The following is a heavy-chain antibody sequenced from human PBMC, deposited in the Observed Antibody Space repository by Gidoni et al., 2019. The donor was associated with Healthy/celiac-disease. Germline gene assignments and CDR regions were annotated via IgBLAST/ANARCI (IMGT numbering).Heavy chain of an antibody. D-gene: IGHD3-10*01. Sequence: QVQLVQSGAEVKKPGSSVKVSCKASGGTFSSYAISWVRQAPGQGLEWMGGIIPIFGTANYAQKFQGRVTITADESTSTAYMELSSLRSEDTAVYYCARARGSGSYFIPDWYFDLWGRGTLVTVSS. CDR2: IIPIFGTA. CDR1: GGTFSSYA. V-gene: IGHV1-69*01. J-gene: IGHJ2*01. CDR3: ARARGSGSYFIPDWYFDL.